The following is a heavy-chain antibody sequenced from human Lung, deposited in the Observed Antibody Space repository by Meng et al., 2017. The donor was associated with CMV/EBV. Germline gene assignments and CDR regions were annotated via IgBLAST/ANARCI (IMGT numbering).Heavy chain of an antibody. CDR2: IYPGDSDT. CDR3: TKSCGGDCYAQYYYYGMDV. V-gene: IGHV5-51*01. J-gene: IGHJ6*02. CDR1: GYSFASYW. Sequence: GEXXKISCQGSGYSFASYWIGWVRQMPGKGLEWMGIIYPGDSDTRYSPSFEGQVTISADKSISTAYLQWSSLKASDTAMYYCTKSCGGDCYAQYYYYGMDVWXQGTXVT. D-gene: IGHD2-21*01.